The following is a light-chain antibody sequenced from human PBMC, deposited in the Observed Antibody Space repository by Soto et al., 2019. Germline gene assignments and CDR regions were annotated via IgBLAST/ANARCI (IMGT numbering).Light chain of an antibody. CDR1: GSDVGGYNF. V-gene: IGLV2-8*01. CDR2: EIT. Sequence: QSVLTQPPSASGSPGQSVTISCTGTGSDVGGYNFVSWYQHHPGKATKLMIYEITRRPSGVPDRFSCSKSGNTASLTVSGLLAEDEADYYCASYAGGNQVFGTGTKLTVL. J-gene: IGLJ1*01. CDR3: ASYAGGNQV.